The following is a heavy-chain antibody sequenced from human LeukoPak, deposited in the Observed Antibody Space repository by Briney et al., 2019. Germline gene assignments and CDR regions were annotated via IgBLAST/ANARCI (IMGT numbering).Heavy chain of an antibody. CDR3: ANNFDY. Sequence: GGSLRLSCATSGFTFSNYGMHWVRQAPGKGLEWVAVIWHDGSNKYYADSVKGRFIISRDNSKNTLYLQMNSLRVEDTAVYYCANNFDYWGQGTLVTVSS. V-gene: IGHV3-33*06. CDR2: IWHDGSNK. CDR1: GFTFSNYG. J-gene: IGHJ4*02.